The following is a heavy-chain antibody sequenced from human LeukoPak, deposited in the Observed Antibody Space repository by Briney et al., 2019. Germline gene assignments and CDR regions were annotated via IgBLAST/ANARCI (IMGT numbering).Heavy chain of an antibody. Sequence: GGSLRLSCTGSGFIFSRYAVSWVRQAPGKGLEWVAFIRYDGSNKYYADSVKGRFTISRDNSKNTLYLQMNSLRAEDTAVYYCAKMATMVRGVPFPFDPWGQGTLVTVSS. V-gene: IGHV3-30*02. D-gene: IGHD3-10*01. CDR1: GFIFSRYA. CDR2: IRYDGSNK. CDR3: AKMATMVRGVPFPFDP. J-gene: IGHJ5*02.